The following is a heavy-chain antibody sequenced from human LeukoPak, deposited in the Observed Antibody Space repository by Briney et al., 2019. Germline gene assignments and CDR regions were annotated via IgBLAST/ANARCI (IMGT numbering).Heavy chain of an antibody. CDR1: GFTFSAYY. CDR2: INHVGSEE. Sequence: GGSLRLSCAASGFTFSAYYMSWIRQAPGKGLEWVANINHVGSEENYVGSVKGRFTISRDNAKNSLFLQMDSLRVEDTAVYYCARDICHLDCWGQGALVTVSS. V-gene: IGHV3-7*01. D-gene: IGHD3-10*02. J-gene: IGHJ4*02. CDR3: ARDICHLDC.